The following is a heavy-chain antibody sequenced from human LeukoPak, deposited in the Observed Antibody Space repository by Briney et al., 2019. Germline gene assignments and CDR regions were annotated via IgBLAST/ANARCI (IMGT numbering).Heavy chain of an antibody. CDR3: ARGRLEAAATDDY. CDR1: GYTFTGYY. Sequence: ASVTVSFKASGYTFTGYYMHWVRQAPGQGLEWMGWVNPNSGGTRYAQRFQDRVTMTRDTSITTAYMELSRLRSDDTAVYFCARGRLEAAATDDYWGQGTLVTVYS. J-gene: IGHJ4*02. V-gene: IGHV1-2*02. D-gene: IGHD6-13*01. CDR2: VNPNSGGT.